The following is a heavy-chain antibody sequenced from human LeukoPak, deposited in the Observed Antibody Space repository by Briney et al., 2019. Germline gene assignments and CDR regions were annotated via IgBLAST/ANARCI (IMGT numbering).Heavy chain of an antibody. D-gene: IGHD2-15*01. CDR2: ISGSGGST. Sequence: PSETLSLTCAVYGGSFSGYYWSWIRQPPGKGLEWVSAISGSGGSTYYADSVKGRFTISRDNSKNTLYLQMNSLRAEDTAVYYCAKDMGKQLVVVATGVDYWGQGTLVTVSS. CDR1: GGSFSGYY. CDR3: AKDMGKQLVVVATGVDY. V-gene: IGHV3-23*01. J-gene: IGHJ4*02.